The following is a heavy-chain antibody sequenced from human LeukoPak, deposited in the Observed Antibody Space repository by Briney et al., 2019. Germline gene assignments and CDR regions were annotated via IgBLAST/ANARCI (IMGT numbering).Heavy chain of an antibody. CDR3: ARPRGCNSGRCNNFDY. J-gene: IGHJ4*02. CDR1: GFNFGGFS. CDR2: MNEYGGDI. V-gene: IGHV3-7*01. D-gene: IGHD2-8*01. Sequence: GGSLRLSCAAAGFNFGGFSMSWVRQAPGKGLEWVTHMNEYGGDIFYVDSVKDRFTISRDNAKNLLYLQMNSLRAEDTAVYFCARPRGCNSGRCNNFDYWGQGTLVTVSS.